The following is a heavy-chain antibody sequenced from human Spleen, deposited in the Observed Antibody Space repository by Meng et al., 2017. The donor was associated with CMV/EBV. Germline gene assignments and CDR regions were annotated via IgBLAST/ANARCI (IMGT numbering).Heavy chain of an antibody. V-gene: IGHV4-4*07. J-gene: IGHJ4*02. CDR2: IYTSGST. Sequence: QVQLQESGPGLVKPSETLSLTCTVSGGSISSYYWSWIRQPAGKGLEWIGRIYTSGSTNYNPSLKSRVTISVDTSKNQFSLKLSSVTAADTAVYYCARLNYGSGSPVPYYFDYWGQGTLVTVSS. D-gene: IGHD3-10*01. CDR3: ARLNYGSGSPVPYYFDY. CDR1: GGSISSYY.